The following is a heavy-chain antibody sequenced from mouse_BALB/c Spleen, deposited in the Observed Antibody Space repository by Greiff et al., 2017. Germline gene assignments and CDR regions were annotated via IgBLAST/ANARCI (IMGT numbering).Heavy chain of an antibody. CDR1: GYTFTSYW. Sequence: VQLQQSGAELVRPGASVKLSCKASGYTFTSYWINWVKQRPGQGLEWIGNIYPSDSYTNYNQKFKDKATLTVDKSSSTAYMQLSSPTSEDSAVYYCTRIGYYWYFDVWGAGTTVTVSS. CDR3: TRIGYYWYFDV. D-gene: IGHD2-2*01. J-gene: IGHJ1*01. V-gene: IGHV1-69*02. CDR2: IYPSDSYT.